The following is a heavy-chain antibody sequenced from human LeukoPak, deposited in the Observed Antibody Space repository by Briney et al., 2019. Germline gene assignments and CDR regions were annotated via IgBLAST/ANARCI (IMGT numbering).Heavy chain of an antibody. CDR3: ASPSPRHYYDSSGYSYPGDY. V-gene: IGHV3-30-3*01. D-gene: IGHD3-22*01. CDR2: ISYDGSNK. CDR1: GFTFSSYA. J-gene: IGHJ4*02. Sequence: GGSLRLSCAASGFTFSSYAMHWVRQAPGKGLEWVAVISYDGSNKYYADSVNGRFTTSRDNSKNTLYLQMNSLRAEDTAVYYCASPSPRHYYDSSGYSYPGDYWGQGTLVTVSS.